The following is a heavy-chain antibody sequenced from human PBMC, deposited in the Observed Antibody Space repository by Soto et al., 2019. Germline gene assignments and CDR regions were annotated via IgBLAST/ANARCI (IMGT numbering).Heavy chain of an antibody. CDR3: AKGGSSRFDP. CDR2: IYYSGST. Sequence: SETLSLTCTLSGGSISSYYWSWIRQPPGKGLEWIGYIYYSGSTNYNPSLKSRVTISVDTSKNQFSLKLSSVTAADTAVYYCAKGGSSRFDPWGQGTLVTVSS. D-gene: IGHD1-26*01. V-gene: IGHV4-59*01. CDR1: GGSISSYY. J-gene: IGHJ5*02.